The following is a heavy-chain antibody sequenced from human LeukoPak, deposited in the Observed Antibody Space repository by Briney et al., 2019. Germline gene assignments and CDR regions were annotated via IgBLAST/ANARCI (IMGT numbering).Heavy chain of an antibody. CDR1: GYTFTSYG. V-gene: IGHV1-18*01. CDR2: ISAYNGNT. CDR3: ATDRGIIAAAGGFDY. J-gene: IGHJ4*02. Sequence: ASVKVSCKASGYTFTSYGISWVRQAPGQGLEWMGWISAYNGNTNYAQKLQGRVTMTEDTSTDTAYMELSSLRSEDTAVYYCATDRGIIAAAGGFDYWGQGTLVTVSS. D-gene: IGHD6-13*01.